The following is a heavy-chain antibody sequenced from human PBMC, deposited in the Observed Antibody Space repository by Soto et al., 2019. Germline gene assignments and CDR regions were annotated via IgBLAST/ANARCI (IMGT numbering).Heavy chain of an antibody. CDR1: GYSFTSLD. J-gene: IGHJ4*02. D-gene: IGHD1-26*01. V-gene: IGHV1-8*01. CDR3: ARGVSAGVDS. Sequence: QVQLVQSGAEVREPRASVKVSCKASGYSFTSLDINWVRQTAGQGLEWMGWMQPSTGRTGYAQKFQGRVTMTRDTSINTPYMELTTLTSDDTAFYYCARGVSAGVDSWGQGTLVTVSS. CDR2: MQPSTGRT.